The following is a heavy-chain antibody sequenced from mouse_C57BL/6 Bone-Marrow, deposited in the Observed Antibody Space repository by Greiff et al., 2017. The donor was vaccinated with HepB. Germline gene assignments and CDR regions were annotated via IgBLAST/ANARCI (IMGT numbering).Heavy chain of an antibody. D-gene: IGHD1-1*01. V-gene: IGHV1-55*01. CDR2: IYPGSGST. J-gene: IGHJ2*01. Sequence: QVQLQQPGAELVKPGASVKMSCKASGYTFTSYWITWVKQRPGQGLEWIGDIYPGSGSTNYNEKFKSKSTLTVDTSSSTAYMQLSSLTSEDSAGYDCGKDDGSSYLDYWGQGTTRTVSS. CDR1: GYTFTSYW. CDR3: GKDDGSSYLDY.